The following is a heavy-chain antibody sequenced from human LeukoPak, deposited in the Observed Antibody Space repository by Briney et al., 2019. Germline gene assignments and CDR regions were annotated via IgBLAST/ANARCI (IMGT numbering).Heavy chain of an antibody. D-gene: IGHD6-19*01. CDR2: IYPGDSDT. Sequence: PGESLQTSCKGSGYSFTSYWIGWVRQLPGKGLEWMGIIYPGDSDTRYSPSFQGQVTISADKSISTAYLQWSSLKASDTAMYYCARRKGYSSGWNAFDIWGQGTMVTVSS. CDR3: ARRKGYSSGWNAFDI. V-gene: IGHV5-51*01. CDR1: GYSFTSYW. J-gene: IGHJ3*02.